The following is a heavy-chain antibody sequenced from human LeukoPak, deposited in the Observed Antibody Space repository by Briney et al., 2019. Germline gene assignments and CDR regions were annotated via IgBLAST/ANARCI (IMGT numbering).Heavy chain of an antibody. CDR1: GYTFTSYG. V-gene: IGHV1-18*01. CDR3: ARDPATTVVTPADY. J-gene: IGHJ4*02. Sequence: ASVKVSCKASGYTFTSYGISWVRQAPGQGLEWMGWISAYNGNTNYAQKLQGRVTMTTDTSTSTAYMELRSLRSDDTAVYYCARDPATTVVTPADYWGQGTLVTVSS. D-gene: IGHD4-23*01. CDR2: ISAYNGNT.